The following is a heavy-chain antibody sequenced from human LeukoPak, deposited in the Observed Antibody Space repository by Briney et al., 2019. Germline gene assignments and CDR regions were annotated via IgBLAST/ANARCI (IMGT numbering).Heavy chain of an antibody. J-gene: IGHJ6*02. CDR2: IYPGDSDT. CDR1: GYSFTSYW. V-gene: IGHV5-51*01. CDR3: AGTIYYGMDV. Sequence: GESPKISWKGSGYSFTSYWIGWVRQMPGKGLEGMGIIYPGDSDTRYSPSFEGQVTISADKSITTAYLQWSSLKASDTAIYYCAGTIYYGMDVWGQGTTVTVSS.